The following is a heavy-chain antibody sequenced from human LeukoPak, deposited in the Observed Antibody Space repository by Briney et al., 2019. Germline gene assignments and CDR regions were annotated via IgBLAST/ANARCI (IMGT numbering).Heavy chain of an antibody. V-gene: IGHV3-7*01. D-gene: IGHD2-15*01. CDR1: GFTFSSYW. Sequence: GGSLRLSCAASGFTFSSYWMNWVRQAPGKGLEWVANIKQDGSEKYYVDSVKGRFTISRDNAKNSLYLQMNSLRAEDTAVYYCASMFVVVVAATESNYFDYWGQGTLVTVSS. J-gene: IGHJ4*02. CDR3: ASMFVVVVAATESNYFDY. CDR2: IKQDGSEK.